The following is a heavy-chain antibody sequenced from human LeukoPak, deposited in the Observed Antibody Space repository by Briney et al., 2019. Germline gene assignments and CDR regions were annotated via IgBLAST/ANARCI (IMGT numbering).Heavy chain of an antibody. Sequence: PGGSLRLSCAASGFTFSNYGMHWVRQAPGKGLEWVAFIRYDGSNKYYADSVKGRFTISRDNSKNTLYLQMNSLRAEDTAVYYCAKDATTVATFYFDYWGQGTLVTVSS. CDR1: GFTFSNYG. CDR2: IRYDGSNK. CDR3: AKDATTVATFYFDY. D-gene: IGHD4-17*01. V-gene: IGHV3-30*02. J-gene: IGHJ4*02.